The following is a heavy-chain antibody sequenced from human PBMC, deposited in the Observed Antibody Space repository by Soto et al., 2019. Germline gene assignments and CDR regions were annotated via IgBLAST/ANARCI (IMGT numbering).Heavy chain of an antibody. Sequence: SETLSLTCAVYGGSFSGYYWSWIRQPPGKGLEWIGEINHSGSTNYNPSLKSRVTISVDTSKNQFSLKLSSVTAADTAVYYCARGRVGYCSSTSCYTVVDYYYYGMDVWGQGTTVTVSS. CDR3: ARGRVGYCSSTSCYTVVDYYYYGMDV. D-gene: IGHD2-2*02. J-gene: IGHJ6*02. CDR2: INHSGST. CDR1: GGSFSGYY. V-gene: IGHV4-34*01.